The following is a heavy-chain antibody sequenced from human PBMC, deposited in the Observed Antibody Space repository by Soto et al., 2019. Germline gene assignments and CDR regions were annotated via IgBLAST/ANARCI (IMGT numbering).Heavy chain of an antibody. CDR1: GFTFRSYA. Sequence: PGGSLRLSCAASGFTFRSYAMSWVRQAPGKGLEWVSAISGSGGSTYYADSVKGRFTISRDNSKITLYLQVNSLTAEDTAVYYCAKGLIVFLGSYWYSIDFWGLGTLVTVSS. CDR2: ISGSGGST. V-gene: IGHV3-23*01. D-gene: IGHD1-26*01. CDR3: AKGLIVFLGSYWYSIDF. J-gene: IGHJ4*02.